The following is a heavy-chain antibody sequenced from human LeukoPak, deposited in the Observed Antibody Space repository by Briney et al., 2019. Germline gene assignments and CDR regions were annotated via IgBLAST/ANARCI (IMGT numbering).Heavy chain of an antibody. CDR2: ISSNGGST. CDR1: GFTFGSYA. J-gene: IGHJ6*02. V-gene: IGHV3-64*01. CDR3: ARVGYTSYYYYGMDV. Sequence: GGSLRLSCAASGFTFGSYAMHWVRQAPGKGLEYVSAISSNGGSTYYANSVKGRFTISRDNSKNTLYLQMGSLRAEDMAVYYCARVGYTSYYYYGMDVWGQGTTVTVSS. D-gene: IGHD6-13*01.